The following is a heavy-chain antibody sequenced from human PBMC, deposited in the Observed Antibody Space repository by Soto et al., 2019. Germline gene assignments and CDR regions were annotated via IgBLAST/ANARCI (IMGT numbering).Heavy chain of an antibody. CDR2: IYWNDDK. Sequence: SGPTLVNPTQTLTLTCTFSGFSLSSNGVGVGWIRQPPGKALEWLALIYWNDDKLYSPSLKTRLTITKDTSKKQVVRTMTNMDPEDTATYYCAHLNTRGYYLDYWGQGALVTVSS. J-gene: IGHJ4*02. CDR3: AHLNTRGYYLDY. CDR1: GFSLSSNGVG. V-gene: IGHV2-5*01.